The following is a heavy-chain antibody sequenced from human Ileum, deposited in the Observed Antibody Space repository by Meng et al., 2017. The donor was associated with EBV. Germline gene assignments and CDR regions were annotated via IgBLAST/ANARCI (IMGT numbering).Heavy chain of an antibody. V-gene: IGHV2-5*02. CDR1: GFSLSTSGVG. Sequence: QITFKEPSPTLVKPTQTLAPTCPFSGFSLSTSGVGVGWIRQPPGKALECLAIIYGDDEKRYSPSLESRLTVTKDTSKNQVVLTMTNMVPVDTATYYCARAAARPSDWFDPWGPGTLVTVSS. D-gene: IGHD6-6*01. CDR3: ARAAARPSDWFDP. J-gene: IGHJ5*02. CDR2: IYGDDEK.